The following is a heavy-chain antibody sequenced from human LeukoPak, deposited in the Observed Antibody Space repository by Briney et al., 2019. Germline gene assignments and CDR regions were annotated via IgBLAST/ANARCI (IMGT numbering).Heavy chain of an antibody. CDR3: ARDRGTLTAIDAFDI. D-gene: IGHD1-14*01. V-gene: IGHV4-59*11. Sequence: SETLSLTCTVSGGSISSHYWSWIRQPPGKGLEWIGYIFYSGNTNYNPSLKSRVTISVDTSKNQFSLKLSSVTAADTAVYFCARDRGTLTAIDAFDIWGRGTVATVSS. J-gene: IGHJ3*02. CDR2: IFYSGNT. CDR1: GGSISSHY.